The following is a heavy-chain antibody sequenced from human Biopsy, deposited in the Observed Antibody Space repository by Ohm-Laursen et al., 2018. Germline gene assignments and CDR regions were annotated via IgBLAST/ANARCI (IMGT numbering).Heavy chain of an antibody. CDR2: INHSGST. CDR3: ARGRLRAVARFDY. CDR1: GGSFSGYY. V-gene: IGHV4-34*01. J-gene: IGHJ4*02. Sequence: SETLSLTCAVYGGSFSGYYWSWIRQPPGKGLERIGVINHSGSTNYNPSLKSRFTISVDTSKNQFSLKLSSVTAADTAVYYCARGRLRAVARFDYWGQGTLVTVSS. D-gene: IGHD6-19*01.